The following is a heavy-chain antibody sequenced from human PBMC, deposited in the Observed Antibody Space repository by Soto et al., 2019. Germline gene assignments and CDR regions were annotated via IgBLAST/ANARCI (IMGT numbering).Heavy chain of an antibody. CDR1: GGSIDGYN. D-gene: IGHD3-10*01. V-gene: IGHV4-59*08. J-gene: IGHJ6*02. Sequence: QVQLQESGPGLVKPSETLSLTCTVSGGSIDGYNCAWLRQPPGKALEWVGYVYYNGGSSYNPSLKSRVTLSMDTSKSQCSLQLRSVTAADTAVYYCARQGIGNLHGHVDVWGRGTTVTVSS. CDR2: VYYNGGS. CDR3: ARQGIGNLHGHVDV.